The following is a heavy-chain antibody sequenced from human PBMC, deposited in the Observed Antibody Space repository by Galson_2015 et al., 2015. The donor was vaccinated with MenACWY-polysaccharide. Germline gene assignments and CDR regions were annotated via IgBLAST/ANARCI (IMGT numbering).Heavy chain of an antibody. D-gene: IGHD2-21*02. J-gene: IGHJ5*02. Sequence: SVKVSCKASGYTFTSYAMNWVRQAPGQGLEWMGWINTNTGNPTYAQGFTGRFVFSLDTSVSTAYLQISSLKAEDTAVYYCARRIRVACGGDCYSFGIFDPWGQGTLVTVSS. V-gene: IGHV7-4-1*02. CDR2: INTNTGNP. CDR1: GYTFTSYA. CDR3: ARRIRVACGGDCYSFGIFDP.